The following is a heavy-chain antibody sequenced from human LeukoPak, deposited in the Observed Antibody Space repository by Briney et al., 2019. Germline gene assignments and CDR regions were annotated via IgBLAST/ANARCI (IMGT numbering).Heavy chain of an antibody. D-gene: IGHD4-17*01. CDR3: ARGDYGDYP. J-gene: IGHJ5*02. CDR1: GFTFSSYS. V-gene: IGHV3-21*04. CDR2: ISSSSSDI. Sequence: PGGSLRLSCAASGFTFSSYSMSWVRQAPGKGLEWVSSISSSSSDIYYADSVKGRFTISRDNAKNSLYLQMNSLRAEDTAVYYCARGDYGDYPWGQGTLVTVSS.